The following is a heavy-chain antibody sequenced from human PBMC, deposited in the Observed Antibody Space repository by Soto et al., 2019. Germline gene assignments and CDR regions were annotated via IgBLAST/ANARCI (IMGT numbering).Heavy chain of an antibody. J-gene: IGHJ4*02. V-gene: IGHV4-59*08. CDR1: GGSISSYY. Sequence: SETLSLTCTVSGGSISSYYWSWIRQPPGKGLEWIGYIYYSGSTNYNPSLKSRVTISVDTSKNQFSLKLSSVTAADTAVYYCARTYGSGWYAPFDYWGQGTLVTVSS. CDR3: ARTYGSGWYAPFDY. CDR2: IYYSGST. D-gene: IGHD6-19*01.